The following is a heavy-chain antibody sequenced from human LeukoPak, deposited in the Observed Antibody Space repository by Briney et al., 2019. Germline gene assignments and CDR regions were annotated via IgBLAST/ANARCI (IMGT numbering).Heavy chain of an antibody. J-gene: IGHJ3*02. V-gene: IGHV4-34*01. Sequence: PSETLSLTCAVYGGSFSGYYWSWIRQPPGKELEWIGEINHSGSTNYNPSLKSRVTISVDTSKNQFSLKLSSVTAADTAVYYCARFGQYYYDSSGYYFSAFDIWGQGTMVTVSS. CDR2: INHSGST. CDR1: GGSFSGYY. D-gene: IGHD3-22*01. CDR3: ARFGQYYYDSSGYYFSAFDI.